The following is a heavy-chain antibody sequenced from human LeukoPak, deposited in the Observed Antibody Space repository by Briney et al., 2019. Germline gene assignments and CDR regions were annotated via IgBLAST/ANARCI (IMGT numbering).Heavy chain of an antibody. J-gene: IGHJ3*02. CDR2: ISGSGGST. D-gene: IGHD2-15*01. CDR1: GFTFSSYA. Sequence: GGSLRLSCAASGFTFSSYAMSWVRQAPGKGLEWVSAISGSGGSTYYADSVKGRFTISRDNSKNTLYLQMNSLRAEDTAVYYCAKDTLAGYCSGGSCYADAFDIWGQGTMVTVSS. CDR3: AKDTLAGYCSGGSCYADAFDI. V-gene: IGHV3-23*01.